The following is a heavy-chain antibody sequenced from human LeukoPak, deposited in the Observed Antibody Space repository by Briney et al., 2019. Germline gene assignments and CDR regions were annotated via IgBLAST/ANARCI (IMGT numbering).Heavy chain of an antibody. V-gene: IGHV4-59*08. D-gene: IGHD3-16*01. CDR1: GGSISSYY. J-gene: IGHJ4*02. Sequence: SETLSLTCTVSGGSISSYYWSWIRQPPGKGLEWIGYIYYSGSTNYNPSLKSRVTISGDTSKNQFSLKLSSVTAADTAVYFCATGGGVAVSHIWGQGTLVTVSS. CDR2: IYYSGST. CDR3: ATGGGVAVSHI.